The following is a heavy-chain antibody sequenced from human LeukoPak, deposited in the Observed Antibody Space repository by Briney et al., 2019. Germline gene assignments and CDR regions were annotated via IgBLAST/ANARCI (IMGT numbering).Heavy chain of an antibody. J-gene: IGHJ4*02. CDR1: GYTLTGYY. CDR2: INPNSGGT. CDR3: ASSFWRLGELSLGYY. Sequence: ASVKVSCKASGYTLTGYYMHWVRQAPGQGLEWMGWINPNSGGTNYAQKFQGRVTMTRDTSISTAYMELSRLRSDDTAVYYCASSFWRLGELSLGYYWGQGTLVTVSS. V-gene: IGHV1-2*02. D-gene: IGHD3-16*02.